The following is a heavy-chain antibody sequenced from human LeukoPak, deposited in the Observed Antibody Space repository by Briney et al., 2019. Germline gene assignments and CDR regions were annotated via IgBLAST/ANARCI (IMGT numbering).Heavy chain of an antibody. D-gene: IGHD1-26*01. J-gene: IGHJ4*02. CDR2: ISIFSSTI. CDR3: ARTNERELDY. CDR1: GFTFSSYH. Sequence: GGSLRLSCAASGFTFSSYHMNWVRQAPGKGLEWVSYISIFSSTIYYADSVKGRFIISRDDANSLVYLQMNSLRAEDTAVYYCARTNERELDYWGQGTLVTVSS. V-gene: IGHV3-48*01.